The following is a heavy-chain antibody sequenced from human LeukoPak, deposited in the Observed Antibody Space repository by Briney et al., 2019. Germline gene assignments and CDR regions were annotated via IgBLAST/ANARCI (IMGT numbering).Heavy chain of an antibody. J-gene: IGHJ4*02. CDR3: ARTGGSWPTGGYFDY. Sequence: GGSLRLSCVAYGLTFRSYEMNWVRQAPGKGLEWVSYINSGGSTIYYADSVKGRFTISRDDAKNSLCLQMNSLRAEDTAVYYCARTGGSWPTGGYFDYWGQGTLVTVSS. V-gene: IGHV3-48*03. CDR2: INSGGSTI. CDR1: GLTFRSYE. D-gene: IGHD1-26*01.